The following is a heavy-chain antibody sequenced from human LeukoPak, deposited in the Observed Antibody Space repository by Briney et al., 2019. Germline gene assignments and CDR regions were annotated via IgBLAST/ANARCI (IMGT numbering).Heavy chain of an antibody. CDR2: VVHSGST. D-gene: IGHD3-22*01. J-gene: IGHJ4*02. CDR1: GGSISSNKW. V-gene: IGHV4-4*02. CDR3: ARRDYYDNSDDNYHSFEY. Sequence: PSETLSLTCAVSGGSISSNKWWSWLRQAPGKGLEWLGEVVHSGSTNYNPSLKSRVTISVGKSKNQFSLRLNSVTAADTAVYYCARRDYYDNSDDNYHSFEYWGQGTLVTVSS.